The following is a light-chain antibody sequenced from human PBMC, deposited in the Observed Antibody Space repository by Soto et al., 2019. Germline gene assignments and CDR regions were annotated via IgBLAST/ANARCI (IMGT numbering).Light chain of an antibody. Sequence: DIQMTQSPSTLSASVGDRVTITCRASQSISSWLAWYQQKPGKAPKLLIYDASSLESGVPSRFRGSGSGTEFTITITSLQPDDFETYYCQKYNSYSRTFGQVTRWIS. CDR2: DAS. CDR3: QKYNSYSRT. CDR1: QSISSW. J-gene: IGKJ1*01. V-gene: IGKV1-5*01.